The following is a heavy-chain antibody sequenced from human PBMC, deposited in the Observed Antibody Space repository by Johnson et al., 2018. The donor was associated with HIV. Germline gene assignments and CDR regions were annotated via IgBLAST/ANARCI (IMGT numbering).Heavy chain of an antibody. J-gene: IGHJ3*01. CDR1: GFSLSVYA. CDR3: VKDLLCAGGICRTNAFAV. Sequence: VQLVESGGGLVQPGGSLRLSCAASGFSLSVYAMTWVRQAPGKGLEWVSTIRGGGGTTNYADSVKGRFTISRDTFKNTLYLQMGSLRVEHTAVYCCVKDLLCAGGICRTNAFAVWGQGSTVPASS. CDR2: IRGGGGTT. D-gene: IGHD3-16*02. V-gene: IGHV3-23*04.